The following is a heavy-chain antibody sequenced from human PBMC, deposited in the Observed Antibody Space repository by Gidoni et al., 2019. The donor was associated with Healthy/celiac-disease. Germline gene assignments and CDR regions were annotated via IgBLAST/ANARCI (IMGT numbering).Heavy chain of an antibody. J-gene: IGHJ4*02. V-gene: IGHV1-69*04. D-gene: IGHD6-19*01. CDR2: IIPSLGIA. Sequence: QVQLVPSGAEVKKPGPSVKLSLQASGGPFRSYAISWVRQAPGKGLEWMGRIIPSLGIANYAQKFQGRVTITADKSTSTAYMELSSLRSEDTAVYYCARDLGRWYSSGPRGYWGQGTLVTVSS. CDR3: ARDLGRWYSSGPRGY. CDR1: GGPFRSYA.